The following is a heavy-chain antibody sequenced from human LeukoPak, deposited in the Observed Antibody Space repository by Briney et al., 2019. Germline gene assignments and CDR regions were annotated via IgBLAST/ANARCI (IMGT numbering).Heavy chain of an antibody. D-gene: IGHD6-13*01. CDR2: IYSGGST. Sequence: GGSLRLSCAASGFTVSSNYMSWVRQAPGKGLEWVSVIYSGGSTYYADSVKGRFTISRDNAKNSLYLQMNSLRAEDTAVYYCARDPETGYSSSLIDYWGQGTLVTVSS. CDR1: GFTVSSNY. V-gene: IGHV3-66*01. CDR3: ARDPETGYSSSLIDY. J-gene: IGHJ4*02.